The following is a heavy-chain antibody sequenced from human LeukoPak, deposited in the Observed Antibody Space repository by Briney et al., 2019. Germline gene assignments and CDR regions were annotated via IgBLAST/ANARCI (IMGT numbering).Heavy chain of an antibody. Sequence: PVGSLRLSCAASGFTVSRNYMSWVRQAPGKGLEWVSVIYSADSAYYADSVRGRFTISRDSSKNTLYLQMNSLRADDTAVYYCAREVGGGATNYFDYWGQGTLVTVS. CDR3: AREVGGGATNYFDY. CDR2: IYSADSA. V-gene: IGHV3-53*01. D-gene: IGHD1-26*01. CDR1: GFTVSRNY. J-gene: IGHJ4*02.